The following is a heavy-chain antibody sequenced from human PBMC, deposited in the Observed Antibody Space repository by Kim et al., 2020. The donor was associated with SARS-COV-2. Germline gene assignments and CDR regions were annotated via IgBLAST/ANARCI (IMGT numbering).Heavy chain of an antibody. CDR3: ARGGFDL. CDR1: GGSFSGYY. V-gene: IGHV4-34*01. J-gene: IGHJ2*01. CDR2: INHSGST. Sequence: SETLSLTCAVYGGSFSGYYWSWIRQPPGKGLEWIGEINHSGSTNYNPSLKSRVTISVDTSKNQFSLKLSSVTAADTAVYYCARGGFDLWGRGTLVTVSS.